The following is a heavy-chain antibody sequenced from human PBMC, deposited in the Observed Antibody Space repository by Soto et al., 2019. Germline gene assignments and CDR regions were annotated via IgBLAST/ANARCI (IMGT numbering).Heavy chain of an antibody. CDR3: ARGDSYGRLFDQ. Sequence: VQAQESGPGPVEPSGTPSLTCTVSGCSISSYYWTWIPQPPGKGLEWIGYMYYSGSTNYNPSLKSRVTVSVDTSNSQFSLRLSSVTAADTAVYYCARGDSYGRLFDQWGQGTLVTVSS. V-gene: IGHV4-59*01. CDR2: MYYSGST. D-gene: IGHD5-18*01. CDR1: GCSISSYY. J-gene: IGHJ4*02.